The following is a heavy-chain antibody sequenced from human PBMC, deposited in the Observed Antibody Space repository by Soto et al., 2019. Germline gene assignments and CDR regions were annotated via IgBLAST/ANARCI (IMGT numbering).Heavy chain of an antibody. J-gene: IGHJ3*02. CDR1: GGTFSSYT. Sequence: SVKVSCKASGGTFSSYTISWVRQAPGHGLEWMGRIIPILGIANYAQKFQGRVTITADKSTSTAYMELSSLRSEDTAVYYCARENPLQYSYDSSGYFPAFDIWGQGTMVTVSS. CDR3: ARENPLQYSYDSSGYFPAFDI. D-gene: IGHD3-22*01. CDR2: IIPILGIA. V-gene: IGHV1-69*04.